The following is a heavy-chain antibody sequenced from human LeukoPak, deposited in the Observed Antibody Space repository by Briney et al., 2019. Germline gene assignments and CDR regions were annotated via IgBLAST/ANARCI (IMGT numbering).Heavy chain of an antibody. D-gene: IGHD1-26*01. J-gene: IGHJ6*02. CDR2: MNPNSGNT. CDR1: GYTFTSYD. V-gene: IGHV1-8*01. Sequence: ASVKVSCKASGYTFTSYDINWVRQATGQGLEWMGWMNPNSGNTGYAQKFQGRVTMTWNTSISTAYMELSSLRSEDTAVYYCARATSLYRIVGATSTVYGMDVWGQGTTVTVSS. CDR3: ARATSLYRIVGATSTVYGMDV.